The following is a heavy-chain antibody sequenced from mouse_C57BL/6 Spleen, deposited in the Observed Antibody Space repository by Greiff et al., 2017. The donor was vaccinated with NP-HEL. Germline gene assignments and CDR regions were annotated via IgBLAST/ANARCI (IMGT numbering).Heavy chain of an antibody. CDR1: GYTFTDYN. J-gene: IGHJ2*01. CDR2: INPNNGGT. D-gene: IGHD1-1*01. Sequence: VQLQQSGPELVKPGASVKMSCKASGYTFTDYNMHWVKQSHGKSLEWIGYINPNNGGTSYIQKFKGKATLTVNKSSSTAYMELRSLTSEDSAVYYCARKGYYGSSYIFDYWGQGTTLTVSS. V-gene: IGHV1-22*01. CDR3: ARKGYYGSSYIFDY.